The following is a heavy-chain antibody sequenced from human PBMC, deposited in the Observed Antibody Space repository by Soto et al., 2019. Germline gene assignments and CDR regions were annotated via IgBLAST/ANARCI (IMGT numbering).Heavy chain of an antibody. J-gene: IGHJ4*02. CDR2: INGGNGNT. CDR3: ARDDSGFSGSHYIDYFNY. D-gene: IGHD1-26*01. V-gene: IGHV1-18*01. Sequence: RASVKVSCKTFGYTFTSYGIGWARQAPGQGLEWMGWINGGNGNTYYSEHLQGRVTLTRDTSAGTVYMQLSSLTSEDTAVYYCARDDSGFSGSHYIDYFNYWGQGALVTVSS. CDR1: GYTFTSYG.